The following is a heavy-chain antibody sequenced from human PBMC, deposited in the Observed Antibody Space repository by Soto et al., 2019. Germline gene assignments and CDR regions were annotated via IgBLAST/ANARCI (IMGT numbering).Heavy chain of an antibody. J-gene: IGHJ5*02. V-gene: IGHV2-5*02. CDR3: AHTVIAVAGRGWFDP. CDR2: IYWDDDK. D-gene: IGHD6-19*01. Sequence: QITLKESGPTRVKPTQTLTLTCTFSGFSLSTSGVGVGWIRQPPGKALEWLALIYWDDDKRYSPSLKSRLTITKDTSKNQVVLTMTNMDPVDTATYYCAHTVIAVAGRGWFDPWGQGTLVTVSS. CDR1: GFSLSTSGVG.